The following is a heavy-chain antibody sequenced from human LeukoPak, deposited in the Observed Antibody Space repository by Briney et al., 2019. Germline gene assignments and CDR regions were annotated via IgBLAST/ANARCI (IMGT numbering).Heavy chain of an antibody. V-gene: IGHV1-69*05. J-gene: IGHJ4*02. CDR1: GGTFSSYA. CDR3: AREGATYGYFDY. D-gene: IGHD5-12*01. CDR2: IIPIFGTA. Sequence: GASVKVSCKASGGTFSSYAISWVRQAPGQGLEWMGGIIPIFGTANYAQKFQGRVTITTDESTSTAYMELSSLRSEDTAVYYCAREGATYGYFDYWGQGTLVTVSS.